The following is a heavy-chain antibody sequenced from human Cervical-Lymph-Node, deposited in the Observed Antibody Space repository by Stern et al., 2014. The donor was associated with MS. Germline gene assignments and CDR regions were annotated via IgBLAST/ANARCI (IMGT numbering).Heavy chain of an antibody. D-gene: IGHD1-1*01. J-gene: IGHJ4*02. V-gene: IGHV1-46*01. CDR1: GYTFTTYY. CDR2: FNPGGGKT. Sequence: QVQLVQSGAEIRKPGASVKISCEASGYTFTTYYMHWVRQAPGQGLEWLALFNPGGGKTTYAQRFQGRVTVTGDTSTSTVYMELTGLRSEDTAVYYCARVLSLATSDSWGQGTLVIVSS. CDR3: ARVLSLATSDS.